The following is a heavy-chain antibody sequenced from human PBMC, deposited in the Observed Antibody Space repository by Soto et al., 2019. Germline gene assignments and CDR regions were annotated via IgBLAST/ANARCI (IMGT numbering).Heavy chain of an antibody. Sequence: QVTLKESGPVLVKPTETLTLTCTVSGFSLSNARMGVSWIRQPPGKALEWLAHIFSNDEKSYSTSLKSRLTIAKDTSXXQXVXXMTNRYPVDTATYSCARMVTTIEILTGYYTPQVDYWGQGTLVTVSS. J-gene: IGHJ4*02. CDR2: IFSNDEK. V-gene: IGHV2-26*01. CDR3: ARMVTTIEILTGYYTPQVDY. CDR1: GFSLSNARMG. D-gene: IGHD3-9*01.